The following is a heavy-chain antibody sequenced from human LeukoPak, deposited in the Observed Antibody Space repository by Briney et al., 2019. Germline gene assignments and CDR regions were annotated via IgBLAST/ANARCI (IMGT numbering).Heavy chain of an antibody. D-gene: IGHD3-9*01. V-gene: IGHV3-30-3*01. Sequence: PGRSLRLSCAASGFTFSSYAMHWVRQAPGKGLEWVAVISYDGSNKYYADSVKDRFTIPRDNSKNTLYLQMNSLRAEDTAVYYCARDGGEVDDILTGYYPDYWGQGTLVTVSS. CDR3: ARDGGEVDDILTGYYPDY. J-gene: IGHJ4*02. CDR2: ISYDGSNK. CDR1: GFTFSSYA.